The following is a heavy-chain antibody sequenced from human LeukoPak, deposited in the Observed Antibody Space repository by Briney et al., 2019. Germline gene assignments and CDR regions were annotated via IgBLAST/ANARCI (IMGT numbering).Heavy chain of an antibody. CDR2: INHSGST. CDR1: GGSFSGYY. Sequence: SETLSLTCAVYGGSFSGYYWSWIRQPPGKGLEWIGEINHSGSTNYNPSLKSRVTISVDTSKNQFSLKLSSVTAADTTVYYCARAVGAIPFDYWGQGTLVTVSS. J-gene: IGHJ4*02. V-gene: IGHV4-34*01. CDR3: ARAVGAIPFDY. D-gene: IGHD1-26*01.